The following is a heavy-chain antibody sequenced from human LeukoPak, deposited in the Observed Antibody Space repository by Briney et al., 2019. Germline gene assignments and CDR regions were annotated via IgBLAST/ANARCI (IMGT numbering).Heavy chain of an antibody. CDR2: ISSSSSTI. Sequence: GGSLRLSCAASGFTFSSYSMNWVRQAPGKGLEWVSYISSSSSTIYYADSVKGRFTISRDNAKNSLYLQMNSLRAEDTAVHYCARDQRTYCSSTSCYEIPPGWGQGTLVTVSS. J-gene: IGHJ4*02. CDR1: GFTFSSYS. CDR3: ARDQRTYCSSTSCYEIPPG. D-gene: IGHD2-2*01. V-gene: IGHV3-48*01.